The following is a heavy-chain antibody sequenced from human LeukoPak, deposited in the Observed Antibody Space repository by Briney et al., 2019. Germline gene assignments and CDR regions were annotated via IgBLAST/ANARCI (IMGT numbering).Heavy chain of an antibody. CDR2: ISISTNTI. J-gene: IGHJ4*02. D-gene: IGHD5-18*01. CDR3: ARDVNTAMGTGLDY. Sequence: PSGSLRLSCAASGFTFSSYSMSWVRQAPGKGLEWVSYISISTNTIYYADSVKGRFTISRDNANTSRYLQMNSLTVEYTAVYYCARDVNTAMGTGLDYWGQGTLVTVSS. V-gene: IGHV3-48*01. CDR1: GFTFSSYS.